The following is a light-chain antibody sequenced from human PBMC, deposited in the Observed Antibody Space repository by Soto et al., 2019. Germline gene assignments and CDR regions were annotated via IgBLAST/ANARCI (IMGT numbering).Light chain of an antibody. V-gene: IGLV1-40*01. CDR3: SSYGGRYNYV. J-gene: IGLJ1*01. Sequence: QSVLTQPPSVSGAPGQRVTISCTGSSSNIGAGYDVHWYQQRPGTGPKLLIFGNINRPSGVPDRFSGSKSGNTASLTVSGLQAEDEADYYCSSYGGRYNYVFGTGTKVTVL. CDR1: SSNIGAGYD. CDR2: GNI.